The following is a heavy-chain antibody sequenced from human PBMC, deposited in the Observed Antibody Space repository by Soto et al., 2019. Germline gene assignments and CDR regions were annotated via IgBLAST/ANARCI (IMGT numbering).Heavy chain of an antibody. D-gene: IGHD6-13*01. Sequence: SETLSLTCTVSGDSISNYYWSWIRQPPGKRLEWIGYIYYTGSTIYNPSLESRVTMSVDTSKNQFSLKVDSVNAADTAVYYCAKYRRTEAEGYTLDYWGRGTLVTVSS. CDR1: GDSISNYY. J-gene: IGHJ4*02. CDR3: AKYRRTEAEGYTLDY. CDR2: IYYTGST. V-gene: IGHV4-59*01.